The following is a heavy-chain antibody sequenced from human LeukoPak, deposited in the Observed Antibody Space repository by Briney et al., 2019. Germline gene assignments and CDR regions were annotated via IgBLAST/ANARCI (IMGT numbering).Heavy chain of an antibody. Sequence: SETLSLTCTVSGGSISSSSYYWGWIRQPPGKGLEWIGSIYYSGSTYYNPSLKSRVTISVDTSKNQFSLKLSSVTAADTAVYYCASRSYSSSWYRGVWFDPWGQGTLVTVSS. CDR3: ASRSYSSSWYRGVWFDP. V-gene: IGHV4-39*07. CDR2: IYYSGST. CDR1: GGSISSSSYY. J-gene: IGHJ5*02. D-gene: IGHD6-13*01.